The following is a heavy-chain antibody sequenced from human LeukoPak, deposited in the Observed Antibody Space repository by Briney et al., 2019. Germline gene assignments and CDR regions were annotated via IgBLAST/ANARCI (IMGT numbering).Heavy chain of an antibody. CDR1: GGSISGYY. V-gene: IGHV4-59*08. J-gene: IGHJ4*02. Sequence: SETLSLTCTVSGGSISGYYWSWIRQPPGKGLECIGYIYYSGSTNYNPSLKSRVTISVDTSRNQFSLKLTSVTAGDTVVYYCAKVSDRDSSGYYWGFESWGQGTLVTVSS. CDR3: AKVSDRDSSGYYWGFES. CDR2: IYYSGST. D-gene: IGHD3-22*01.